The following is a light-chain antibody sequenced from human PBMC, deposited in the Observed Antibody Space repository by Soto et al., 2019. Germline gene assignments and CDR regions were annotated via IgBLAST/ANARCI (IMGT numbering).Light chain of an antibody. CDR2: GAS. CDR1: QSVTTSY. J-gene: IGKJ5*01. V-gene: IGKV3-20*01. Sequence: ELVLTQSPGTLSLSPGERATLSCRASQSVTTSYLAWYQQKPGQAPRLLIQGASSRATGIPDRFSGSGSGTDFTLTISRLEPEDFAVYYCQQYGSSPPITFGQGTRLEIK. CDR3: QQYGSSPPIT.